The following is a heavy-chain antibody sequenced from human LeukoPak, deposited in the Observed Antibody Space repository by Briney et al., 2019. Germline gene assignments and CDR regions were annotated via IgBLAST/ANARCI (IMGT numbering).Heavy chain of an antibody. CDR1: GFTFSSYS. CDR3: ARDHTEVGYCSGGSCYPFDY. J-gene: IGHJ4*02. CDR2: ISSSSSYI. D-gene: IGHD2-15*01. Sequence: GGSLRLSCAASGFTFSSYSMNWVRQAPGKGLEWVSSISSSSSYIYYADSVKGRFTISRDNAKNSLYLQMNSLRAEDTAVYYCARDHTEVGYCSGGSCYPFDYWGQGTLVTVSS. V-gene: IGHV3-21*01.